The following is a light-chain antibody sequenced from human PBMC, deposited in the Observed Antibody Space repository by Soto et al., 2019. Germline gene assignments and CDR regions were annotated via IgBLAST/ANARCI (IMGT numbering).Light chain of an antibody. CDR1: SSNIGSNT. V-gene: IGLV1-44*01. J-gene: IGLJ3*02. CDR3: AAWDDSLNGHWV. Sequence: QSVLTQSPSASGTPGQRVTISCSGSSSNIGSNTVNWYQQLPGTAPKLLIYSNSQRPSGVPDRFSGSKSGTSASLAISGLQSEDEADYYCAAWDDSLNGHWVFGGGTKLTVL. CDR2: SNS.